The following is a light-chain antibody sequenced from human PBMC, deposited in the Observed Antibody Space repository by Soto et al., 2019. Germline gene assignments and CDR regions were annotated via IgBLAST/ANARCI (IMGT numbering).Light chain of an antibody. CDR2: GAS. CDR1: QSVSSN. Sequence: IVLTQSPATLSVSPGERATLSCRASQSVSSNLAWYQQKPGQAPRLLISGASTRATGVPARFSGSGSGTEFTLTITSLQSEDFAVYCCQQYNTWPLTFGPGTRLEIK. J-gene: IGKJ5*01. V-gene: IGKV3D-15*01. CDR3: QQYNTWPLT.